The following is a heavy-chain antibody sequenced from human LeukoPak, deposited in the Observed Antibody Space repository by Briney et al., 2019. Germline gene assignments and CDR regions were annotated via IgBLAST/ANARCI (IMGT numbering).Heavy chain of an antibody. CDR2: ISGSGGST. J-gene: IGHJ4*02. CDR3: AKEQNTYSSSPPDY. Sequence: GGSLRLSCAASGFTFSSYAMSWVRQAPGKGLEWVSVISGSGGSTYYADSVKGRFTISRDSSKNTLYLQMNSLRAEDAAVYYCAKEQNTYSSSPPDYWGQGTLVTVSS. CDR1: GFTFSSYA. V-gene: IGHV3-23*01. D-gene: IGHD6-13*01.